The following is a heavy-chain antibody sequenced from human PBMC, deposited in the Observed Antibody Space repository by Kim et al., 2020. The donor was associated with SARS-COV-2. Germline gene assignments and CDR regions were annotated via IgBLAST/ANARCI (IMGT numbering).Heavy chain of an antibody. CDR1: GFTFSSYG. CDR2: ISYDGSNK. V-gene: IGHV3-33*05. CDR3: ARINSDYGRFVEDAFDI. D-gene: IGHD2-21*01. Sequence: GGSLRLSCAASGFTFSSYGMHWVRQAPGKGLEWVAVISYDGSNKYYADSVKGRFTISRDNSKNTLYLQMNSLRAEDTAVYYCARINSDYGRFVEDAFDIWGQGTMVTFSS. J-gene: IGHJ3*02.